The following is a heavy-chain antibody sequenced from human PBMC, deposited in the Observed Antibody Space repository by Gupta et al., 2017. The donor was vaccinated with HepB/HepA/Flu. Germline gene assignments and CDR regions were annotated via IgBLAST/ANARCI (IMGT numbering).Heavy chain of an antibody. CDR3: AKGTTGYYYYYMDV. V-gene: IGHV3-23*01. Sequence: EVQLLESGGGLVQPGGPLRLSCAAPGFIFSSYAMSWVRQAPGKGLEWVSVISGSGRSTYDADSVKGRFTISRDNSKNTLYLQMNSLRAEDTAVYYCAKGTTGYYYYYMDVWGNGTTVTVSS. J-gene: IGHJ6*03. CDR2: ISGSGRST. D-gene: IGHD1-7*01. CDR1: GFIFSSYA.